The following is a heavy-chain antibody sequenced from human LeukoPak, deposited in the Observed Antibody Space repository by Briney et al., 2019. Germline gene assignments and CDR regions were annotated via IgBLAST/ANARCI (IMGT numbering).Heavy chain of an antibody. CDR2: IWYDGSNK. CDR1: GFTFSRCG. Sequence: GRSLTHSRLSTGFTFSRCGMHGVRQAPGKGLEWVAVIWYDGSNKYYADCVKGRFTIYRANSKNTLYLQMDSLRAEDTAVYYCAGITSRDREYFQHWGQGTLVTVSS. V-gene: IGHV3-33*01. D-gene: IGHD1-20*01. CDR3: AGITSRDREYFQH. J-gene: IGHJ1*01.